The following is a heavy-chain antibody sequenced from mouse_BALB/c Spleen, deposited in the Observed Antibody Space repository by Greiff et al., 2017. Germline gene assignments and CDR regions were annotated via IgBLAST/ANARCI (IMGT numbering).Heavy chain of an antibody. Sequence: VKLEESGPGLVAPSQSLSITCTVSGFSLTSYGVHWVRQPPGKGLEWLGVIWAGGSTNYNSALMSRLSISKDNSKSQVFLKMNSLQTDDTAMYYCARSGSPPYYAMDYWGQGTSVTVSS. CDR1: GFSLTSYG. V-gene: IGHV2-9*02. D-gene: IGHD4-1*01. J-gene: IGHJ4*01. CDR3: ARSGSPPYYAMDY. CDR2: IWAGGST.